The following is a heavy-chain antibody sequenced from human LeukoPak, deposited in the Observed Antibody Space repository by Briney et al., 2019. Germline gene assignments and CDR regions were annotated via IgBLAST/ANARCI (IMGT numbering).Heavy chain of an antibody. CDR3: ARGGPAPHRITLIVVASSTDAFDI. CDR1: GYTFTSYG. CDR2: ISAYNGNT. V-gene: IGHV1-18*01. D-gene: IGHD3-22*01. J-gene: IGHJ3*02. Sequence: ASVKVSCKASGYTFTSYGISWVRQAPGQGLEWMGWISAYNGNTNYAQKLQGRVTMTTDTSTSTAYMELRSLRSDDTAVYYCARGGPAPHRITLIVVASSTDAFDIWGQGTMVTVSS.